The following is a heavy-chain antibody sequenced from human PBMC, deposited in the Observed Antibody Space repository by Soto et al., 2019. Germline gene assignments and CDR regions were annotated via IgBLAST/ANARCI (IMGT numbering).Heavy chain of an antibody. D-gene: IGHD3-3*01. Sequence: PSETLSLTCTVSGGSISSSSYYWDWTRQPPGKGLEWIANIYYTGNAYYNPSLRSRVTISIDTSKNQFSLKLNSVTAADTAVYYCTRRSKYSDFWSDPWGPGTLVTVSS. CDR3: TRRSKYSDFWSDP. CDR1: GGSISSSSYY. V-gene: IGHV4-39*01. J-gene: IGHJ5*02. CDR2: IYYTGNA.